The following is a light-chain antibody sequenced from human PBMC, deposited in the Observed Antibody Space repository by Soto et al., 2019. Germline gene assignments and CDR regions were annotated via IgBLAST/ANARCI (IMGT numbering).Light chain of an antibody. CDR3: QQYNNWSSIT. CDR2: GAS. CDR1: QSVNSN. Sequence: EIVMTQSPATLSVSPGERATLSCRASQSVNSNLAWYQQKPGQAPRLLISGASTRATGIPARFSGSGSGTEVTLPISSRQSEDVAAYYCQQYNNWSSITFGQGTRLEIK. J-gene: IGKJ5*01. V-gene: IGKV3-15*01.